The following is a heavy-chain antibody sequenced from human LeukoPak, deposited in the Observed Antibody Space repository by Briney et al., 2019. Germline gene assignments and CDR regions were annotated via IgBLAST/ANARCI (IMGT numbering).Heavy chain of an antibody. CDR2: IWSDGSNE. V-gene: IGHV3-33*01. J-gene: IGHJ4*02. D-gene: IGHD2-15*01. CDR3: ARGCGGGPGCYILDY. CDR1: GFTFSSFG. Sequence: GGSLRLSCAASGFTFSSFGMHWVRQAPGKGLEWVAIIWSDGSNEVYIESVKGRFTISRDNSKNTLYLHMNSLRGEDTAMYFCARGCGGGPGCYILDYCGQGTLVTVSS.